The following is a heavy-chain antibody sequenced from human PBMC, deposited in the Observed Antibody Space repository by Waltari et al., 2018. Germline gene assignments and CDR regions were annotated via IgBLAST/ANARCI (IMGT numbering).Heavy chain of an antibody. Sequence: QVQLVESGGGLVKPGGSLRLSCAASGVTLSDFYMSWVRQAPGKGLEWVSYITKSDIIYYEDSVKGRFTISRDNAKNSLYLQMSSLRADDTAVYYCARRGDSFTFDIWGQGTTVTVSS. CDR2: ITKSDII. V-gene: IGHV3-11*04. J-gene: IGHJ3*02. D-gene: IGHD4-17*01. CDR1: GVTLSDFY. CDR3: ARRGDSFTFDI.